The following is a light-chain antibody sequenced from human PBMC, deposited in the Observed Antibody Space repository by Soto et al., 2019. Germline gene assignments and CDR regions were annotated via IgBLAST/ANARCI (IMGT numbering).Light chain of an antibody. J-gene: IGLJ2*01. CDR2: DNN. CDR3: ATWDYSLTGEV. CDR1: SSNIGNNY. V-gene: IGLV1-51*01. Sequence: QSVLTQPPSVSAAPGQKVTISCSGSSSNIGNNYVSWYQQLPGTAPKLLIYDNNKRPSGIPDRFSGSKSGTSGTLDITGLQTGEEADYYCATWDYSLTGEVFGGGTKLTVL.